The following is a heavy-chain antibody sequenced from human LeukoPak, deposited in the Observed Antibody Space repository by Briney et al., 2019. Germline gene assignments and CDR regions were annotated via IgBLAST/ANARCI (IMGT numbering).Heavy chain of an antibody. CDR3: ARVFHDSSGYPFDY. Sequence: PSETLSLTCTVSGGSMSSYYWSWIRQPPGKGLEWIGYTYYSGNTNCNPSLKSRVTISVDTSKNQFSLKVSSVTAADTAVYYCARVFHDSSGYPFDYWGREPWSPSPQ. CDR1: GGSMSSYY. CDR2: TYYSGNT. D-gene: IGHD3-22*01. V-gene: IGHV4-59*01. J-gene: IGHJ4*02.